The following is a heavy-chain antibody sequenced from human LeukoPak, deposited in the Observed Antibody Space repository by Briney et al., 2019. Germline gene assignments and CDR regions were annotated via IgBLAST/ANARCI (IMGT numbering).Heavy chain of an antibody. Sequence: GGSLRLSCAASGLTFSSYAMHWVRQAPGKGLEWVAVISYDGSNKYYADSVKGRFTISRDNSKNTLYLQMNSLRAEDTAVYYCATDYGSGGNWFDPWGQGTLVTVSS. V-gene: IGHV3-30*04. J-gene: IGHJ5*02. CDR2: ISYDGSNK. D-gene: IGHD3-10*01. CDR3: ATDYGSGGNWFDP. CDR1: GLTFSSYA.